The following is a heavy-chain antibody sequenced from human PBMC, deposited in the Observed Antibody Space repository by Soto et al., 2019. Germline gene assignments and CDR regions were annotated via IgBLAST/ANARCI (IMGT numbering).Heavy chain of an antibody. Sequence: PGESLKISCKGSGYSFTSYWISWVRQMPGKGLEWMGRIDPSDSYTNYSPSFQGHVTISADKSISTAYLQWSSLKASDTAMYYWARHGVGATRVDDWGQGTLVTVAS. CDR1: GYSFTSYW. J-gene: IGHJ4*02. V-gene: IGHV5-10-1*01. CDR3: ARHGVGATRVDD. D-gene: IGHD1-26*01. CDR2: IDPSDSYT.